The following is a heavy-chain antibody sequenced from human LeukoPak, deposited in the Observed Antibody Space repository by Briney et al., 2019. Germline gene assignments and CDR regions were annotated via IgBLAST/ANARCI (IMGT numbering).Heavy chain of an antibody. Sequence: GGSLRLSCAASGFPFSTYWMAWVRQAKGKGMDWVANIRKDGGTKFYAASVKGRFIISRDNAKNSLYLQMNNLRDEDTAVYYCASSHDSRGNDWGQGTLVTV. D-gene: IGHD3-22*01. J-gene: IGHJ4*02. CDR1: GFPFSTYW. CDR2: IRKDGGTK. V-gene: IGHV3-7*01. CDR3: ASSHDSRGND.